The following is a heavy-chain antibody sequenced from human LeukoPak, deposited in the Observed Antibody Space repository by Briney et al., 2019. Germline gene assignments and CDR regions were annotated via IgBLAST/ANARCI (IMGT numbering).Heavy chain of an antibody. CDR3: ARGRGRFGEFYLLSYYYGMDV. CDR2: IYASGST. CDR1: GDSMSDSY. Sequence: SETLSLTCTVSGDSMSDSYWSWIRQPAGKGLEWIGRIYASGSTNYNPSLKSRVTLSVDTSSNQFSLTLSSVTAADTAVYYCARGRGRFGEFYLLSYYYGMDVWGQGTTVTVSS. D-gene: IGHD3-10*01. J-gene: IGHJ6*02. V-gene: IGHV4-4*07.